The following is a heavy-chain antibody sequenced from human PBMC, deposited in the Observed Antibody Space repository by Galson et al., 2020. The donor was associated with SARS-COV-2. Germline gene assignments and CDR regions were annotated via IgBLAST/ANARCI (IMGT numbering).Heavy chain of an antibody. CDR2: MYYSGRT. D-gene: IGHD5-18*01. CDR1: GGSVSSTDYY. Sequence: SETLSLTCTVSGGSVSSTDYYWSWIRQPPGKGLEWIGYMYYSGRTKYNPSLKSRVTISVDTSKNQFSLKLTSGTAADTAVYYCARRGNSYGLMFEVWGQGSLVTVSS. CDR3: ARRGNSYGLMFEV. J-gene: IGHJ4*02. V-gene: IGHV4-61*08.